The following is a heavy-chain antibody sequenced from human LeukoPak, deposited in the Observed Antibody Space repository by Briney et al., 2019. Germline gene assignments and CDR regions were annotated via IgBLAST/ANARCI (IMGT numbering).Heavy chain of an antibody. CDR3: ATSLRTIGESKFDY. CDR2: IYTSGST. D-gene: IGHD3-10*01. CDR1: GYSISSGYY. J-gene: IGHJ4*02. Sequence: SETLSLTCTVSGYSISSGYYWSWIRPPAGKGLEWIGRIYTSGSTNYNPSLKSRVTISVDTSKNHFSLKLISVTATDTAVYYCATSLRTIGESKFDYWGQGTLVTVSS. V-gene: IGHV4-61*02.